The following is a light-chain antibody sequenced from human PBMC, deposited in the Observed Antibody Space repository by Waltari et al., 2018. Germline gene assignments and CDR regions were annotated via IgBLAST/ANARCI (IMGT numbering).Light chain of an antibody. V-gene: IGKV1-39*01. CDR3: QQTYSPPLT. Sequence: DIQVNPSPSPLAASLGERVIITCRAGPTISTSLSRYKQKPGESPKVLVLGASRFQSEVPSRFSGSGSGTDFTLTIDSLQPEDFATYYCQQTYSPPLTFGGGTKVDIK. CDR2: GAS. CDR1: PTISTS. J-gene: IGKJ4*01.